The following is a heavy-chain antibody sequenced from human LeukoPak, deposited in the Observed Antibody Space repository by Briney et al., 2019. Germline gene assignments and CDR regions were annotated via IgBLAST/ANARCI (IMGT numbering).Heavy chain of an antibody. Sequence: PGGSLRLSCATSGFTFSDYYMSWIRQAPGRGLDWVSYISTSGSTIYYADSVKGRFTISRDNAKNSLYLQMNSLRAEDTAVYYCARDYEDWFDSWGQGTLVTVSS. CDR3: ARDYEDWFDS. CDR2: ISTSGSTI. CDR1: GFTFSDYY. D-gene: IGHD3-3*01. J-gene: IGHJ5*01. V-gene: IGHV3-11*04.